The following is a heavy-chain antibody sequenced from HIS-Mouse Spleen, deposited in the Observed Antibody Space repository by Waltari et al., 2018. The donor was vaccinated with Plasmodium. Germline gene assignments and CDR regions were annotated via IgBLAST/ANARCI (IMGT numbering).Heavy chain of an antibody. CDR2: IYSGGST. CDR3: ASKTTVTNHAFDI. CDR1: GFTVRSTY. V-gene: IGHV3-53*01. Sequence: EVQLVESGGGLIQPGGSLRLSCAASGFTVRSTYISWVRQAPGKGLEWVSVIYSGGSTYYADSVKGRFTISRDNSKNTLYLQMNSLRAEDTAVYYCASKTTVTNHAFDIWGQGTMVTVSS. J-gene: IGHJ3*02. D-gene: IGHD4-17*01.